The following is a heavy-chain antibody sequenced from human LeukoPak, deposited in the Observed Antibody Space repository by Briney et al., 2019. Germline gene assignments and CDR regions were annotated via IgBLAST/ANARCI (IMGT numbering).Heavy chain of an antibody. J-gene: IGHJ6*03. CDR3: ARINCGGDYRGYYYKYYMDV. CDR1: DGSISSNNYY. V-gene: IGHV4-39*01. D-gene: IGHD2-21*02. Sequence: SETLSLTCTVSDGSISSNNYYWAWIRQPPGKGLEWIANIFYTGSTYYNPSLKSRVTISIDTSKNQFSLKLSSVTATDTAVYYCARINCGGDYRGYYYKYYMDVWGKGTTVTITS. CDR2: IFYTGST.